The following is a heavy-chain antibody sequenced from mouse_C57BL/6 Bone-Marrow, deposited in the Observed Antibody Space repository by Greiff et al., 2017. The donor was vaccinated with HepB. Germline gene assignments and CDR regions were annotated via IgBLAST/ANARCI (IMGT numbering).Heavy chain of an antibody. CDR1: GYTFTSYW. Sequence: VQLQQSGAELVKPGASVKLSCKASGYTFTSYWMHWVKQRPGQGLEWIGMIHPNSGSTNYNEKFKSKATLTVDKSSSTAYMQLSSLTSEDSAVYYWAGGGWLLWYVDYWGRGTTVTVSA. CDR3: AGGGWLLWYVDY. CDR2: IHPNSGST. V-gene: IGHV1-64*01. D-gene: IGHD2-3*01. J-gene: IGHJ1*03.